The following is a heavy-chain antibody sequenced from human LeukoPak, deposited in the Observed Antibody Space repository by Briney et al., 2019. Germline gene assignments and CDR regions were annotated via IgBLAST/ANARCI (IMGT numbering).Heavy chain of an antibody. CDR1: GGSFSGYY. Sequence: SETLSLTCAVYGGSFSGYYWSWIRQPPGKGLEWIGEINHSGSTNYNPSLKGRVTISVDTSKNQFSLKLSSVTAADTAVYYCARNRRSSPRSGYDYYYYYGMDVWGQGTTVTVSS. CDR2: INHSGST. D-gene: IGHD5-12*01. V-gene: IGHV4-34*01. J-gene: IGHJ6*02. CDR3: ARNRRSSPRSGYDYYYYYGMDV.